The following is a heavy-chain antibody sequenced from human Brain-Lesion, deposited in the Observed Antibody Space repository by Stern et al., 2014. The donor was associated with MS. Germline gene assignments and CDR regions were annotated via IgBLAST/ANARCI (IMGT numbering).Heavy chain of an antibody. CDR1: GGSVSSTSYA. CDR2: IYYSGNT. J-gene: IGHJ5*02. CDR3: AGEEDIRYCSGGSCTGNWFDP. D-gene: IGHD2-15*01. V-gene: IGHV4-39*01. Sequence: VQLLESGPGLVKPSETLSLTCTVAGGSVSSTSYAWAWIRQPPGKGLEWIGTIYYSGNTYSSPSLKSRLTISLDTSKNEYSLQRRSVTAADTAVYYCAGEEDIRYCSGGSCTGNWFDPWGQGTLVTVSS.